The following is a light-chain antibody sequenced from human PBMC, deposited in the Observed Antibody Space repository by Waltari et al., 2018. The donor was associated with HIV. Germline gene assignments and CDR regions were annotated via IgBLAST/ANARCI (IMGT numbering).Light chain of an antibody. CDR2: WAS. Sequence: DIVMTQSPDSLAVSLGERATINCKSSPSVLYNSNNKTYLAWYQQKPGQPPKLLIYWASTRESGVPDRFSGSGSGTQFTLTISSLQAEDVSVYYCQQYYSSPYTFGQGTKLEIK. CDR3: QQYYSSPYT. CDR1: PSVLYNSNNKTY. V-gene: IGKV4-1*01. J-gene: IGKJ2*01.